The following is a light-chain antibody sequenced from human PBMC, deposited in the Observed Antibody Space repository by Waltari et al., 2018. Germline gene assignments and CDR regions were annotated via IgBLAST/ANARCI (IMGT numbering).Light chain of an antibody. CDR2: GAS. Sequence: EIFMTQSPPTLSVSAGERATLSCRASQSISRNLAWYQQKPGQAPRLLIYGASTRATGIPARFSGSGSGTEFTLTISSLQSEDFAIYYCQQYNNWRTFGQGTKLEI. CDR3: QQYNNWRT. J-gene: IGKJ2*01. V-gene: IGKV3-15*01. CDR1: QSISRN.